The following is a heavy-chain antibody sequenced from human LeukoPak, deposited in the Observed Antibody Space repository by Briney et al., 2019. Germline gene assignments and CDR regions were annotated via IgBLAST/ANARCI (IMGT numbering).Heavy chain of an antibody. D-gene: IGHD3-10*01. CDR3: ARDRYFGSGSLLFDS. CDR1: GFTFSNYW. Sequence: PGGSLRLSCTPSGFTFSNYWMSWVRQAPGKGLEWVANIKQDESEKYVHSVKGRFTISRDNTKNSLYLQMNSLRAEDTAVYYCARDRYFGSGSLLFDSWGQGTLVTVSS. V-gene: IGHV3-7*04. J-gene: IGHJ4*02. CDR2: IKQDESEK.